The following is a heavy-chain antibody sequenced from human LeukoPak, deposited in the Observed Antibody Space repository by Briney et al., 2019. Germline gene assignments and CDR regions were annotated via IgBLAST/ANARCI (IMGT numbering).Heavy chain of an antibody. D-gene: IGHD3-9*01. J-gene: IGHJ4*01. CDR3: ATGGDFDFPTPFDY. CDR2: INHSGST. Sequence: SETLSLTCAVYGGSFSGYYWSWIRQPPGKGLEWIGEINHSGSTNYNPSLKSRVTISVDTSKNQFSLKLSSVTAADTAVYYCATGGDFDFPTPFDYWGQGTLVTVSS. CDR1: GGSFSGYY. V-gene: IGHV4-34*01.